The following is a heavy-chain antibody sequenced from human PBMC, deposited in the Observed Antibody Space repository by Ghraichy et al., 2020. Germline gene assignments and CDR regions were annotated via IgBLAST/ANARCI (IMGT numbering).Heavy chain of an antibody. CDR3: ARAPPPDRSYYGMDV. J-gene: IGHJ6*02. V-gene: IGHV4-31*02. CDR1: GGSIYSGGYY. Sequence: SLNISCTVSGGSIYSGGYYWSWIRQHPGKGLEWIGYIYYSGSTYYNPSLKSRVTISVDTSKNQFSLKLSSVTAADTAVYYCARAPPPDRSYYGMDVWGQGTTVTVSS. CDR2: IYYSGST.